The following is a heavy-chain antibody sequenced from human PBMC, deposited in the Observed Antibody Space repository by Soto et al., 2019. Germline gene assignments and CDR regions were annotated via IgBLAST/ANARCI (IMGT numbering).Heavy chain of an antibody. J-gene: IGHJ4*02. V-gene: IGHV3-74*01. CDR3: ESWGHIAPAPPTDFDS. D-gene: IGHD3-16*01. Sequence: QTGGSLRLSCAASGLTFSTYWMNWVRQTPGKGLMWVSRISPDGSNRGYADSVEGRFTVSRDNAKNTLYLQMHSLRAEDTAMYYCESWGHIAPAPPTDFDSWGEGTLVTVSS. CDR2: ISPDGSNR. CDR1: GLTFSTYW.